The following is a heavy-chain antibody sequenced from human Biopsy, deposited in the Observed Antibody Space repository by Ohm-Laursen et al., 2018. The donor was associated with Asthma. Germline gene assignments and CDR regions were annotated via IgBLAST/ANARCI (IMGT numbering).Heavy chain of an antibody. CDR1: GFTFSDYS. V-gene: IGHV3-11*01. D-gene: IGHD3-16*01. J-gene: IGHJ4*02. CDR3: ARDIAFGGVHDF. CDR2: ISSSGSSI. Sequence: SLRLSCTASGFTFSDYSMTWIRQAPGKGLEWISYISSSGSSILYADSVKGRFTISRDNAKNSLHLQMNSLRAEDTAIYYYARDIAFGGVHDFWGQGTLVAVSS.